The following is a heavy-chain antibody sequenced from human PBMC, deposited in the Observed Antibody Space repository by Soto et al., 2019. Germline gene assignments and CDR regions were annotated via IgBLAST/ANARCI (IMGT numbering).Heavy chain of an antibody. V-gene: IGHV3-7*01. Sequence: EVQLVESGGGLVQPGGSLRLSCAASGFIFTDYWMGWVRQAPGKGLEWVATIMKDGGVKKYVDSVKGRFTISRDNAKNSLFLQMNSLRVEDTAVYYCARDRDYYEADYWGQGTLVTVSS. CDR1: GFIFTDYW. CDR3: ARDRDYYEADY. J-gene: IGHJ4*02. CDR2: IMKDGGVK. D-gene: IGHD3-22*01.